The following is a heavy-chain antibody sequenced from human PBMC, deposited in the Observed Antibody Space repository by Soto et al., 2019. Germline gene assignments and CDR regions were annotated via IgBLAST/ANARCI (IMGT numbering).Heavy chain of an antibody. D-gene: IGHD3-9*01. Sequence: SQTLSLTCAISGDSVSSNSAAWNWIRQSPSRGLEWLGRTYYRSQWYNDYAVSVKSRITINPDTSTNQFSLQLNSVTPEDTAVYYCARGTTSYYDILAGYYPPSWFDPCGQGTPVTVSS. CDR1: GDSVSSNSAA. CDR2: TYYRSQWYN. V-gene: IGHV6-1*01. CDR3: ARGTTSYYDILAGYYPPSWFDP. J-gene: IGHJ5*02.